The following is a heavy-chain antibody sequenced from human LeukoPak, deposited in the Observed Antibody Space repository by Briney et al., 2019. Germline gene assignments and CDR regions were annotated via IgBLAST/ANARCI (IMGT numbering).Heavy chain of an antibody. Sequence: ASVTVSCKASGYTFTSYDINWVRQATGQGLEWMGWMNPNSGNTGYAQKFQGRVTMTRNTSISTAYMELSSLRSEDTAVYYCASFHSHYDSSGYPVYYFDYWGQGTLVTVSS. D-gene: IGHD3-22*01. CDR3: ASFHSHYDSSGYPVYYFDY. J-gene: IGHJ4*02. V-gene: IGHV1-8*01. CDR2: MNPNSGNT. CDR1: GYTFTSYD.